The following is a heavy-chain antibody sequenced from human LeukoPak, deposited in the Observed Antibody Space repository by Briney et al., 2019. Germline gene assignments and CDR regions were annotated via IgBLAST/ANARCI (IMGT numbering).Heavy chain of an antibody. CDR3: ARDYAGSPDY. D-gene: IGHD3-10*01. J-gene: IGHJ4*02. CDR2: INGDGSTT. Sequence: GGSLRLSCTASGFTFSTYWINWLRQSPGKGLVWVALINGDGSTTTHADSVKGRSTISRDNAKNTAYLQMNSLRDEDTAVYFCARDYAGSPDYWGQGTLVTVSA. CDR1: GFTFSTYW. V-gene: IGHV3-74*03.